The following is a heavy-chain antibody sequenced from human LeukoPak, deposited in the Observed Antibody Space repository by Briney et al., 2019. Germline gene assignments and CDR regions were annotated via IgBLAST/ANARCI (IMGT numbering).Heavy chain of an antibody. CDR2: IKQEGSEK. D-gene: IGHD3-10*01. Sequence: GGSLRLSCAASGFTFSSYWMSWVRQAPGKGLEWVANIKQEGSEKYYVDSVKGRFTISRDNAKNSLYLQMNSLRAEDTAVYYCARVNYYGSVSFMSYYYMDVWGKGTTVTVSS. V-gene: IGHV3-7*01. CDR3: ARVNYYGSVSFMSYYYMDV. CDR1: GFTFSSYW. J-gene: IGHJ6*03.